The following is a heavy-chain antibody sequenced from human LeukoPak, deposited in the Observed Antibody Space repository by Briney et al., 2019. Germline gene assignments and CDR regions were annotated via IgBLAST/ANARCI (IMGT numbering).Heavy chain of an antibody. CDR1: GYTFTSYD. J-gene: IGHJ4*02. D-gene: IGHD3-22*01. CDR3: ARPISGYYYAFDY. Sequence: GASVKVSCKASGYTFTSYDINWVRQATGQGLEWMGWMNPNSGNTGYAQKFQGRVTMPRNTSISTAYMELSSLRSEDTAVYYCARPISGYYYAFDYWGQGTLVTVSS. V-gene: IGHV1-8*01. CDR2: MNPNSGNT.